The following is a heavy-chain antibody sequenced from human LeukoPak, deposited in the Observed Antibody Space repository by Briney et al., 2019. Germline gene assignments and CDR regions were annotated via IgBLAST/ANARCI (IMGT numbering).Heavy chain of an antibody. J-gene: IGHJ5*02. Sequence: PGGSLRLSCVASGFDLSTYTMNWVRQAPGKGLEWVSSITGNSHYIYYADSVKGRFNISRDNAQNSLFLQMNSLRAEDTAVYYCARDQGRAWGQGIPVTVSS. CDR3: ARDQGRA. V-gene: IGHV3-21*01. CDR2: ITGNSHYI. CDR1: GFDLSTYT.